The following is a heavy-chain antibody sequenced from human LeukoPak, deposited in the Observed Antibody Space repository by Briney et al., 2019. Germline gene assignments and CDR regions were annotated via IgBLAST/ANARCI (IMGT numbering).Heavy chain of an antibody. J-gene: IGHJ6*02. CDR1: GFTFSSYA. V-gene: IGHV3-23*01. D-gene: IGHD5-12*01. CDR3: ARRGYSGYDYGMDV. Sequence: PGGSLRLSCAASGFTFSSYAMSWVRQAPGKGLEWVSAISGTGGSTYYADSVKGRFTISRDNSKNTLYLQMNSLRAEDTAVYYCARRGYSGYDYGMDVWGQGTTVTVSS. CDR2: ISGTGGST.